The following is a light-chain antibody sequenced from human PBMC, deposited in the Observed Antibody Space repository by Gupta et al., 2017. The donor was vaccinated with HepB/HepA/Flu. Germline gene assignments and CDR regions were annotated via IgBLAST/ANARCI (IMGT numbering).Light chain of an antibody. CDR3: QQEGIAPLT. V-gene: IGKV3-20*01. Sequence: EVVLSQSPGTLSLSPGERAALSCRASRAITNNYFTWYHQKPGQAPRLLIYGASSGATGIPDRFSGSGSGTDFTLVISRVEPEDSGVYYCQQEGIAPLTFGQGTRMKIK. CDR2: GAS. CDR1: RAITNNY. J-gene: IGKJ5*01.